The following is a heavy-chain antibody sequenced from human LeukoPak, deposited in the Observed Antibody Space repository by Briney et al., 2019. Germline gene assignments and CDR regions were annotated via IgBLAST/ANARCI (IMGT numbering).Heavy chain of an antibody. Sequence: ASVKVSCKASGYTFTDNYIHWVRQAPGQGFEWMGWINPNSGDTNYAQKFQGRVTMTSDTSISTAHMEMSRLRSDDTAVYYCARANFLYCSSTTCLFDYWGQGTLVTVSS. CDR3: ARANFLYCSSTTCLFDY. D-gene: IGHD2-2*01. V-gene: IGHV1-2*02. J-gene: IGHJ4*02. CDR1: GYTFTDNY. CDR2: INPNSGDT.